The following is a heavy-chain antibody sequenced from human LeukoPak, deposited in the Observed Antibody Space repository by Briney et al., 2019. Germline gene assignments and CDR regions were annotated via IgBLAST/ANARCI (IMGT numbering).Heavy chain of an antibody. CDR1: GGSFSGYY. CDR2: INHSGST. CDR3: ARGLRVAEQWLVPDYFDY. V-gene: IGHV4-34*01. D-gene: IGHD6-19*01. J-gene: IGHJ4*02. Sequence: SETLSLTCAVYGGSFSGYYWSWIRQPPGKGLEWIGEINHSGSTNYNPSLKSRVTISVDTSKNQFSLKLSSVTAADTAVYYCARGLRVAEQWLVPDYFDYWGQGTLVTVPS.